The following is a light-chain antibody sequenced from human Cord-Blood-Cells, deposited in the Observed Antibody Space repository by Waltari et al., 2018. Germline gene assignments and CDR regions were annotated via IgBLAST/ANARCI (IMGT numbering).Light chain of an antibody. J-gene: IGKJ4*01. CDR3: QKYNSAPLT. Sequence: IQMAQSPSPLSARVRARVTITCRASQGISNYLAWYQQKPGKVPKLLIYAASTLQSGVPSRFSGSGSGTDFTLTISSLQPEDVATYYCQKYNSAPLTCGGGTKVEIK. CDR1: QGISNY. CDR2: AAS. V-gene: IGKV1-27*01.